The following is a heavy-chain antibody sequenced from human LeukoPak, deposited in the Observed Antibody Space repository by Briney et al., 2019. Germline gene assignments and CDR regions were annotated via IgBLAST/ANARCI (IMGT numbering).Heavy chain of an antibody. Sequence: ASVTVSCKASGYTFTSYDISWVLQAPGQGLEWMGWISAYNGNTNYAQKLQRRGTITTDTSTSKAYMELRSLRSDDTAVYYCARAQEGITGRNFDYWGQGTLVTVSS. V-gene: IGHV1-18*01. CDR2: ISAYNGNT. CDR1: GYTFTSYD. CDR3: ARAQEGITGRNFDY. D-gene: IGHD1-20*01. J-gene: IGHJ4*02.